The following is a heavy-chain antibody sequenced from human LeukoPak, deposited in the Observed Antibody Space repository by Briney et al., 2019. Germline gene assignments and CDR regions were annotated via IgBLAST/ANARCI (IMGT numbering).Heavy chain of an antibody. CDR3: ARDKRYFDWLTPISYYYYYYMDV. V-gene: IGHV1-18*01. J-gene: IGHJ6*03. D-gene: IGHD3-9*01. CDR2: ISAYNGNT. Sequence: ASVKVSCKASGYTFSNYGISWVRQAPGQGLEWMGWISAYNGNTNYAQKLQGRVTMTTDTSTSTAYMELRSLRSDDTAVYYCARDKRYFDWLTPISYYYYYYMDVWGKGTTVTISS. CDR1: GYTFSNYG.